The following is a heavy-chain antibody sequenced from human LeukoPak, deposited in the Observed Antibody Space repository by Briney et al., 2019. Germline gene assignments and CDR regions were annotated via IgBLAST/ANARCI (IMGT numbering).Heavy chain of an antibody. J-gene: IGHJ3*02. D-gene: IGHD6-13*01. CDR3: ARPLSGSSSWHGDAFDI. Sequence: PSETLSLTCAVSGGSITTTDFDWAWIRQPPGQGFEWIATISSSGKAYYYPSLMSRVTISVDTSKNQFSLKLSSVTAADTAVYYCARPLSGSSSWHGDAFDIWAQGTMVTVSS. CDR1: GGSITTTDFD. CDR2: ISSSGKA. V-gene: IGHV4-39*01.